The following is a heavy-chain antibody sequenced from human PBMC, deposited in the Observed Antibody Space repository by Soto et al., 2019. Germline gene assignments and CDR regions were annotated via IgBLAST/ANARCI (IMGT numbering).Heavy chain of an antibody. CDR2: ISSSRSTI. J-gene: IGHJ4*02. V-gene: IGHV3-48*01. Sequence: EVQLVESGGGLVQPGGSLRLSCAASGFTFSSYSMNWVRQAPGKGLEWVSYISSSRSTIYYADSVKGRFTISRDNAKNSLYLQMSSLRAEDTAVYYCARVYPLWTAAGDYWGQGTLVTVSS. D-gene: IGHD6-13*01. CDR1: GFTFSSYS. CDR3: ARVYPLWTAAGDY.